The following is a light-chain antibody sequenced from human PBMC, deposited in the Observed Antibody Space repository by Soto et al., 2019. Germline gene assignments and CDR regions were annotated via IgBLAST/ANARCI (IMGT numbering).Light chain of an antibody. CDR1: HSSSSW. CDR3: MQGAHWPIT. CDR2: RVS. J-gene: IGKJ5*01. Sequence: QMTQSPSTLAASVGDRVTITCRTSHSSSSWLAWFQQRPGRAPRRLIYRVSNRASGIPARFSGSGSGTDFTLTISRVEAEDVGVYYCMQGAHWPITFGQGTLLDIK. V-gene: IGKV1-5*03.